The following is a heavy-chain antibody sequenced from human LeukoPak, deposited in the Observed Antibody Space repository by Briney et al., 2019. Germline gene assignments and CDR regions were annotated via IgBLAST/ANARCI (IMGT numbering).Heavy chain of an antibody. CDR1: GGTFSSYA. CDR3: ARGGVVAATPIDY. J-gene: IGHJ4*02. D-gene: IGHD2-15*01. CDR2: IIPILGIA. Sequence: GASVKVSCKASGGTFSSYAISWVRQAPGQGLEWMGRIIPILGIANYAQKFQGRVTITADKSTSTAYMELSSLRSEDTAVYYCARGGVVAATPIDYWGQGTLVTVSS. V-gene: IGHV1-69*04.